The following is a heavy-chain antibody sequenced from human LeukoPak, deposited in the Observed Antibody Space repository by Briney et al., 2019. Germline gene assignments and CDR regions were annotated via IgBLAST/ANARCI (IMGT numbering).Heavy chain of an antibody. CDR1: GLTFSSYV. J-gene: IGHJ4*02. CDR2: ISDSGGST. CDR3: AKGGVYDFWSGYALVENYFDY. D-gene: IGHD3-3*01. Sequence: GGSLRLSCAASGLTFSSYVMTWVRQAPGKGLEWVSTISDSGGSTYYADSVKGRFTISRDNSKNTLYLQMNSLRAEDTAVYYCAKGGVYDFWSGYALVENYFDYWGQGTLVTVSS. V-gene: IGHV3-23*01.